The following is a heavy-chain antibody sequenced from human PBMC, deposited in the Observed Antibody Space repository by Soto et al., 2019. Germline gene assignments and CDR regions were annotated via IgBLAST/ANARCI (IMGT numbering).Heavy chain of an antibody. CDR2: IYPGDSDT. D-gene: IGHD6-19*01. CDR3: ARLYKQWLLHIDY. Sequence: GESLKISCKGSGYSFTSYWIGWWRQMPLKSLEWVGVIYPGDSDTRYSPSFQGQVTISADKSISTAYLQWSSLKASDTAMYYCARLYKQWLLHIDYWGQGTLVTAPQ. V-gene: IGHV5-51*01. J-gene: IGHJ4*02. CDR1: GYSFTSYW.